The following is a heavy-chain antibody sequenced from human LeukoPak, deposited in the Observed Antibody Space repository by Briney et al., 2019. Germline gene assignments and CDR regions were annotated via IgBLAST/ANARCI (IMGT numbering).Heavy chain of an antibody. CDR3: ARGPYCSSTSCYSFFYFDY. D-gene: IGHD2-2*01. CDR2: ISAYNGNT. V-gene: IGHV1-18*01. J-gene: IGHJ4*02. Sequence: ASVKVPCKASGYTFTSYGISWVRQAPGQGLEWMGWISAYNGNTNYAQKLQGRVTMTTDTSTSTAYMELRSLRSDDTAVYYCARGPYCSSTSCYSFFYFDYWGQGTLVTVSS. CDR1: GYTFTSYG.